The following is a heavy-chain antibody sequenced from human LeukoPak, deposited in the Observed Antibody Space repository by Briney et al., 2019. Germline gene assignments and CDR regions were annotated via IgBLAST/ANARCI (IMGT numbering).Heavy chain of an antibody. CDR2: IYYSGST. D-gene: IGHD3-22*01. CDR3: ARDWGYYDSSGYFVTPGYFDY. V-gene: IGHV4-30-4*08. J-gene: IGHJ4*02. Sequence: SETLSLTCTVSGGSISSGDYYWSWIRQPPGKGLEWIGYIYYSGSTYYNPSLKSRFTISVDTSKNQFSLKLSSVTAADTAVYYCARDWGYYDSSGYFVTPGYFDYWGQGTLVTVSS. CDR1: GGSISSGDYY.